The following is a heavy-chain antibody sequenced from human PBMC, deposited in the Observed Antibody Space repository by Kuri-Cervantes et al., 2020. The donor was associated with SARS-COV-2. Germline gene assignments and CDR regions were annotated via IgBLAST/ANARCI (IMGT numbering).Heavy chain of an antibody. V-gene: IGHV4-59*01. J-gene: IGHJ5*02. Sequence: SETLSLTCAVFGASLNTYSWSWIRQPPGKGLEWIGYIYHSGSTNYNPSLNSRVTISIDTSKNQFALRLSTVTAADTAVYYCARGGTYYYDRSSFDWFDPWGQGTLVTVSS. CDR2: IYHSGST. D-gene: IGHD3-22*01. CDR1: GASLNTYS. CDR3: ARGGTYYYDRSSFDWFDP.